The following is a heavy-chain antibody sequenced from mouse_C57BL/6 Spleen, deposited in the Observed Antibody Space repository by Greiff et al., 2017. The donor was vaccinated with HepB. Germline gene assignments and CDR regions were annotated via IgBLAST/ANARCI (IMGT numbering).Heavy chain of an antibody. Sequence: VQLKESGGGLVKPGGSLKLSCAASGFTFSSYTMSWVRQTPEKRLEWVATISGGGGNTYYPDSVKGRFTISRDNAKNTLYLQMSSLRSEDTALYYCARRDYYYGSSYFDVWGTGTTVTVSS. V-gene: IGHV5-9*01. D-gene: IGHD1-1*01. J-gene: IGHJ1*03. CDR1: GFTFSSYT. CDR3: ARRDYYYGSSYFDV. CDR2: ISGGGGNT.